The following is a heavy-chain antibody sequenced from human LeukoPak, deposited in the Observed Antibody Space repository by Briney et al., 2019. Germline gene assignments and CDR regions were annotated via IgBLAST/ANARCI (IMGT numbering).Heavy chain of an antibody. J-gene: IGHJ5*02. CDR1: GGTFSSYA. V-gene: IGHV1-69*04. CDR2: ITPILGIA. CDR3: ARAEYDILTGPEGFDP. D-gene: IGHD3-9*01. Sequence: ASVKVSCKASGGTFSSYAISWVRQAPGQGLEWMGRITPILGIANYAQKFQGRVTITADKSTSTAYMELSSLRSEDTAVYYCARAEYDILTGPEGFDPWGQGTLVTVSS.